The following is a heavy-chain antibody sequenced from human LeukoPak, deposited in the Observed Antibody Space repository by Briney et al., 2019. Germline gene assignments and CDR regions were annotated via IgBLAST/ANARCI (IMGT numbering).Heavy chain of an antibody. CDR2: IYYRGST. D-gene: IGHD2-2*01. Sequence: KPSETLSLTCTVSGGSISSYYWNWIRQPPGKGVEWFGYIYYRGSTNYNPPLKSRVPISVDTSKNQFSLKLSSVTAADTAVYYCARGDGWVCSSTSCYNWFDPWGQGTLVTVSS. CDR1: GGSISSYY. CDR3: ARGDGWVCSSTSCYNWFDP. V-gene: IGHV4-59*01. J-gene: IGHJ5*02.